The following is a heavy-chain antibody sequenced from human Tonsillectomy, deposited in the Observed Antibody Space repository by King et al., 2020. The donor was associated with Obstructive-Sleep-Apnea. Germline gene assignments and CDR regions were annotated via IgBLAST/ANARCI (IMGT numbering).Heavy chain of an antibody. D-gene: IGHD3-22*01. CDR1: GFTVSSNY. V-gene: IGHV3-66*01. Sequence: VQLVESGGGLVQPGGSLRLSCAASGFTVSSNYMSWVRQAPGKGLEWVSVIYSGGSTYYADSVKGRFTISRDNSKNTLYLQMNSLRAEDTAVYYCARDDPAAVYYDSSGYLKAFDYWGQGTLVTVSS. CDR3: ARDDPAAVYYDSSGYLKAFDY. J-gene: IGHJ4*02. CDR2: IYSGGST.